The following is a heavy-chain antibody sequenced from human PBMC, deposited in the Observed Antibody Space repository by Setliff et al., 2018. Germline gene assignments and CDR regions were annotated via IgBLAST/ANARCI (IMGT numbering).Heavy chain of an antibody. V-gene: IGHV1-18*01. D-gene: IGHD3-22*01. CDR3: ARGIYYFDIMGDP. J-gene: IGHJ5*02. CDR2: IRPHNGNT. Sequence: ASVKVSCKASGYTFTNYGITWVRQAPGQGLEWMGWIRPHNGNTAYAQKFQDRVILTTDTSTTTVYMELRSLRSDDTAVYYCARGIYYFDIMGDPWGRGTLVTVSS. CDR1: GYTFTNYG.